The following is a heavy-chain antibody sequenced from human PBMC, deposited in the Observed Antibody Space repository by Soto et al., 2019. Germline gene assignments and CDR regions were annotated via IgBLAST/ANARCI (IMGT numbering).Heavy chain of an antibody. CDR1: GGSISSGGYY. V-gene: IGHV4-31*03. CDR3: ASSTIFGVVISLFDY. J-gene: IGHJ4*02. Sequence: PSETLSLTCTVSGGSISSGGYYWSWIRQHPGKGLEWIGYIYYSGSTYYNPSLKSRVTISVDTSKNQFSLKLSSVTAADTAVYYCASSTIFGVVISLFDYWGQGTLVTVSS. D-gene: IGHD3-3*01. CDR2: IYYSGST.